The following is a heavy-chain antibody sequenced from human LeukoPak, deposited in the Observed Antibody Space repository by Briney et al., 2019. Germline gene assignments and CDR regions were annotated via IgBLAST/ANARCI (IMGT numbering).Heavy chain of an antibody. CDR1: GGTFSSYA. CDR2: IIPIFGTA. Sequence: SVKVSCKASGGTFSSYAISWVRQAPGQGLEWMGGIIPIFGTANYAQKFQGRVTITADKSTSTAYMELSSLRSEDTAVYYCARDGSGERAFDIWGQGTMVTVSS. D-gene: IGHD3-10*01. CDR3: ARDGSGERAFDI. J-gene: IGHJ3*02. V-gene: IGHV1-69*06.